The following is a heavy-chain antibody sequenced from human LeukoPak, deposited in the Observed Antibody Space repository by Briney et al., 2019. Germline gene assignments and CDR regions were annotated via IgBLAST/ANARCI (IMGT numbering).Heavy chain of an antibody. CDR3: ARGREVGYCSSTSCYPEKNYYYGMDV. Sequence: GGSLRLSCAASGFTFSSYAMSWVRQAPGKGLEWVSAISGSGGRTYYADSVKGRFTISRDNSKNTLYLQMNSLRAEDTAVYYCARGREVGYCSSTSCYPEKNYYYGMDVWGQGTTVTVSS. CDR1: GFTFSSYA. J-gene: IGHJ6*02. V-gene: IGHV3-23*01. CDR2: ISGSGGRT. D-gene: IGHD2-2*03.